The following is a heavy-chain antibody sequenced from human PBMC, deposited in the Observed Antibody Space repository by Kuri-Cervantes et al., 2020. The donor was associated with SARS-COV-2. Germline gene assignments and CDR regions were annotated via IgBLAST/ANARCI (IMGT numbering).Heavy chain of an antibody. CDR3: ARESTYTFDI. Sequence: GSLRLSCVVSGGAINTYNWWTWVRQPPGKGLQWIGEIFHDGSTKFNPSLSLKGRVTMSLDKSKNQFSLNLTSMTAADTAVYYCARESTYTFDIWGQGTLVTVSS. D-gene: IGHD2-2*02. CDR1: GGAINTYNW. J-gene: IGHJ3*02. V-gene: IGHV4-4*02. CDR2: IFHDGST.